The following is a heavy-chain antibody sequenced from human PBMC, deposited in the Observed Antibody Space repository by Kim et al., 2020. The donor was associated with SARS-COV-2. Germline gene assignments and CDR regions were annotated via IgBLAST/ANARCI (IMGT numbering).Heavy chain of an antibody. CDR3: ARHGLATITPSYYFDY. CDR1: GGSISSYY. Sequence: SETLSLTCTVSGGSISSYYWSWIRQPPGKGLEWIGYIYYSGSTNYNPSLKSRVTISVDTSKNQFSLKLSSVTAADTAVYYCARHGLATITPSYYFDYWGQGTLVTVSS. D-gene: IGHD5-12*01. V-gene: IGHV4-59*08. CDR2: IYYSGST. J-gene: IGHJ4*02.